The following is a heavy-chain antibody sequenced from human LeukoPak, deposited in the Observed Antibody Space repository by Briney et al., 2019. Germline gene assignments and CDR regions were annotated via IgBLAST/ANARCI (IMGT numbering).Heavy chain of an antibody. D-gene: IGHD2-21*01. CDR2: IGHTGSPA. Sequence: GGTLRLSREASGFTFSSHSMTWVRQAPGKTLEWMSNIGHTGSPARYADSVRGRFTISRDNAKNSLYLQINSLTVEDTAVYYCARDQRPYCGGECYCAIDLWGRGTLVTVSS. CDR1: GFTFSSHS. J-gene: IGHJ3*01. CDR3: ARDQRPYCGGECYCAIDL. V-gene: IGHV3-48*01.